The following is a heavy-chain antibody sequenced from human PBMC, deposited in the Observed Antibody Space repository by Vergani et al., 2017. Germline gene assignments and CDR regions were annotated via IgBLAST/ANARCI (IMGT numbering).Heavy chain of an antibody. D-gene: IGHD4-23*01. CDR3: ARAAHDYGGNPLGY. Sequence: QVQLVQSGAEVKKPGASVKVSCKRSGYTFTSSYSNWVRPSPFHFLSCLCLINASGGSTSYTQKFQGRVTMTRDTSTSTVYMELSSLRSGDTAVYYCARAAHDYGGNPLGYWGEGTLVTVSS. CDR2: INASGGST. V-gene: IGHV1-46*01. CDR1: GYTFTSSY. J-gene: IGHJ4*02.